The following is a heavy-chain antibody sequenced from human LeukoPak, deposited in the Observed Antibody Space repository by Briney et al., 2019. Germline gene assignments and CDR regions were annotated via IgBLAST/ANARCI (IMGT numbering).Heavy chain of an antibody. CDR3: AKEGYSSTWNADFDY. V-gene: IGHV3-23*01. CDR2: ISGSGVIT. CDR1: RFTFSSYA. J-gene: IGHJ4*02. Sequence: GGSLRLSCAASRFTFSSYAMSWVRQAPGKGLEWFSAISGSGVITYDADAVRGRFTMSRDNSKNTLYLQMNSLRAEDTAVYYCAKEGYSSTWNADFDYWGQGTLVIVSS. D-gene: IGHD6-13*01.